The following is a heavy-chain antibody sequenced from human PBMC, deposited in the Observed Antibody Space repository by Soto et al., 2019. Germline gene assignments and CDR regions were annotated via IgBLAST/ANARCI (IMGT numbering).Heavy chain of an antibody. CDR1: GFTFSSYA. Sequence: HPGGSLRLSCSASGFTFSSYAMHWVRQAPGKGLEYVSAISTNGGSTYYADSVKGRFSISRDNAKNMLYLQMSSLRTEDTAVYYCMTLFRTRTDTPLDYWAQGTLVTVSS. CDR3: MTLFRTRTDTPLDY. D-gene: IGHD2-21*01. CDR2: ISTNGGST. J-gene: IGHJ4*02. V-gene: IGHV3-64D*06.